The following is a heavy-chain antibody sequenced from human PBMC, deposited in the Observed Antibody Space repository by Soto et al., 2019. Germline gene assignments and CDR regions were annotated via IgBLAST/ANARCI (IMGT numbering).Heavy chain of an antibody. CDR3: ARGRSNGCYGSPDY. J-gene: IGHJ4*02. CDR1: GGSIKYYY. D-gene: IGHD6-19*01. Sequence: QVQLQESGPGLVKPSETLSLTCNVSGGSIKYYYWSWIRQSPGKGLEWIGNFYYSATTNYNPSLKSRVTISVDTYKNQFSLILSSVTAADTAVYYCARGRSNGCYGSPDYWGQGAMVIVAS. CDR2: FYYSATT. V-gene: IGHV4-59*01.